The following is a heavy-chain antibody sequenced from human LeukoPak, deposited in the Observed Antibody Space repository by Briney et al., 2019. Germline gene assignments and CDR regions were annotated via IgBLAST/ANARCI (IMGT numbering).Heavy chain of an antibody. CDR1: GGSISGYY. CDR2: THYTRST. V-gene: IGHV4-59*01. Sequence: SETLSLTCTVSGGSISGYYWSWIRQPPGKRLECIGYTHYTRSTNYNPPLQSRVTISLDTSKNQFSLRLRSVSAADTAVYYCARLGYCYDTHCLPDYWGQGILVTVSS. CDR3: ARLGYCYDTHCLPDY. J-gene: IGHJ4*02. D-gene: IGHD3-22*01.